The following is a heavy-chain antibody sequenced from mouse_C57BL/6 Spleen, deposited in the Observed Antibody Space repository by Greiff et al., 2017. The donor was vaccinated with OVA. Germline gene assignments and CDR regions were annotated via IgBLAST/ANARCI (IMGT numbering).Heavy chain of an antibody. J-gene: IGHJ2*01. Sequence: QVHVKQPGAELVKPGASVKLSCKASGYTFTSYWMQWVKQRPGQGLEWIGEIDPSDSYTNYNQKFKGKATLTVDTSSSTAYMQLSSLTSEDSAVYYCARNLLFDYWGQGTTLTVSS. V-gene: IGHV1-50*01. CDR2: IDPSDSYT. CDR1: GYTFTSYW. CDR3: ARNLLFDY.